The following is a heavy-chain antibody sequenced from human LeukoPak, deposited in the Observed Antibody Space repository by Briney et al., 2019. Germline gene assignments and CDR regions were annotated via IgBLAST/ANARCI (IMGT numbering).Heavy chain of an antibody. CDR2: IYYSGST. J-gene: IGHJ6*02. CDR3: ARFITGVVPAAIPAAFDYYYYGMDV. Sequence: SETLSLTCTVSGGSISSSSYYWGWIRQPPGKGLEWIGSIYYSGSTYSNPSLKSRVTISVDTSKNQFSLKLSSVTAADTAVYYCARFITGVVPAAIPAAFDYYYYGMDVWGQGTTVTVSS. D-gene: IGHD2-2*01. CDR1: GGSISSSSYY. V-gene: IGHV4-39*01.